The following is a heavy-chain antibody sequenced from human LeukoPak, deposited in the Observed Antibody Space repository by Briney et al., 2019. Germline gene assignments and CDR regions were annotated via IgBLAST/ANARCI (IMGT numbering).Heavy chain of an antibody. V-gene: IGHV1-69*05. Sequence: ASVKVSCKASGGTFSTHGINWVRQAPGQGLEWMGGTIPIFGTTNYAQKFQGRVTITTDEPTSTGYMELRSLRSDDTAVYFCARGDSGYDYGFDYWGQGTLVTVSS. CDR2: TIPIFGTT. CDR1: GGTFSTHG. CDR3: ARGDSGYDYGFDY. J-gene: IGHJ4*02. D-gene: IGHD5-12*01.